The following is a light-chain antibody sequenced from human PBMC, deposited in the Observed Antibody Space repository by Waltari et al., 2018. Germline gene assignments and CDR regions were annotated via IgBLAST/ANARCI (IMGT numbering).Light chain of an antibody. CDR2: DAY. CDR3: LQYNSAPLT. Sequence: DIEMTQSPSSLSVSVGERVTITCRASQGITNYLNWYQQKPGKAPKRLIYDAYSLQSGVPSRFSGSGSGTVFTLTISSLQPEDFATYYCLQYNSAPLTFGGGTKVEIK. J-gene: IGKJ4*01. V-gene: IGKV1-17*01. CDR1: QGITNY.